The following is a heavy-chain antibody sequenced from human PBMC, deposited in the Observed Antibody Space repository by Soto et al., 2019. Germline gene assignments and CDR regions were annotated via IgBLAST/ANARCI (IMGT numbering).Heavy chain of an antibody. V-gene: IGHV4-59*01. J-gene: IGHJ3*02. CDR2: IYYSGST. D-gene: IGHD3-22*01. CDR1: GGSISSYY. CDR3: ARTAYSYDSSVEGAFDI. Sequence: SETLSLTCTVSGGSISSYYWSLIRQPPGKGLEWIGYIYYSGSTNYNPSLKSRVTISVDTSKNQFSLKLSSVTAADTAVYYCARTAYSYDSSVEGAFDIWGQGTMVTVSS.